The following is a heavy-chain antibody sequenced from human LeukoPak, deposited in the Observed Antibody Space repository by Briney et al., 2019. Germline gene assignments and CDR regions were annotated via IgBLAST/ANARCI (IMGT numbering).Heavy chain of an antibody. D-gene: IGHD6-13*01. V-gene: IGHV3-30*18. CDR1: GFTFSSYG. CDR2: ISYDGSNK. CDR3: AKDLSTAATPS. Sequence: GGSLRLSCAASGFTFSSYGMHWVRQAPGKGLEGVAVISYDGSNKYYADSVKGRFTISGDNSENTLYLQMNSLRAEDTAVYYCAKDLSTAATPSWGQGTLVTVSS. J-gene: IGHJ4*02.